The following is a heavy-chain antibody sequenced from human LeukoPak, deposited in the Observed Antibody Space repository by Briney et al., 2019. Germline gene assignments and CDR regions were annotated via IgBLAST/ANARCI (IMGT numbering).Heavy chain of an antibody. V-gene: IGHV1-24*01. D-gene: IGHD3-16*02. CDR3: ATLRLGELSESYYFDY. J-gene: IGHJ4*02. CDR1: GYTLTELS. CDR2: FDPEDGET. Sequence: ASVKVSCKVSGYTLTELSMHWVRQAPGKGLEWMGGFDPEDGETIYAQKFQGRVTMTEDTSTDTAYMELSSLRSEDTAVYYCATLRLGELSESYYFDYWGQGTLVTVSS.